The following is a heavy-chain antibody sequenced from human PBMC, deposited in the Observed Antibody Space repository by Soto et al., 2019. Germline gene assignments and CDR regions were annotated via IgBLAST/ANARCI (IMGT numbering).Heavy chain of an antibody. CDR3: ASEEKITMLVN. Sequence: GASVKVSCKASGGTFSSYAISWVRQAPGQGLEWMGGIIPIFGTANYAQKFQGRVTITADESTSTAYMELSSLRSEDTAVYYCASEEKITMLVNWGQGTLVTVSS. J-gene: IGHJ4*02. CDR1: GGTFSSYA. D-gene: IGHD3-22*01. V-gene: IGHV1-69*13. CDR2: IIPIFGTA.